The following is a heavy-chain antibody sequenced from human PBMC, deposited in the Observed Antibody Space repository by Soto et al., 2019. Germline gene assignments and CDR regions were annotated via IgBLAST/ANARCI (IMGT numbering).Heavy chain of an antibody. CDR3: ARDSRSSWYVPHYGMDV. CDR2: ISSSSSYI. CDR1: GFTFSSYS. V-gene: IGHV3-21*01. J-gene: IGHJ6*02. Sequence: GGSLRLSCAASGFTFSSYSMNWVRQAPGKGLEWVSSISSSSSYIYYADSVKGRFTISRDNAKNSLYLQMNSLRAEDTAVYYCARDSRSSWYVPHYGMDVWGQGTTVTVSS. D-gene: IGHD6-13*01.